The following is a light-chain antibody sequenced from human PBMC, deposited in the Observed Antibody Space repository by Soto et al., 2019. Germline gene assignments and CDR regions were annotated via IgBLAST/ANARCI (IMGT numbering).Light chain of an antibody. CDR3: QQYNDWPPYT. CDR1: QSIGSY. CDR2: DAS. J-gene: IGKJ2*01. V-gene: IGKV3-11*01. Sequence: EILLTQSPATLSLSLGERAPLSCRASQSIGSYLAWYQHKLGQPPRLLIYDASNRATGIPVRFSGSGSGTDFTLTISSLEPENFAFYYCQQYNDWPPYTFGQGTKVDIK.